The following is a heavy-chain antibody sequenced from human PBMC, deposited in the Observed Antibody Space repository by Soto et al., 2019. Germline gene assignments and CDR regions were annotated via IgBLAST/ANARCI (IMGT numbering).Heavy chain of an antibody. Sequence: EVQVVESGGGLVQPGESLRLSCVASGFTLTTFWMSWVRQAPGKGLEWVANIKQDGSDQNYVDCVKGRFTISRDNAKNSLLLQMSSLGAEDTAVYYCARDRRSFGNHYYDISGSLDAFDLWGQGTMVTVSS. CDR1: GFTLTTFW. CDR3: ARDRRSFGNHYYDISGSLDAFDL. D-gene: IGHD3-22*01. CDR2: IKQDGSDQ. V-gene: IGHV3-7*01. J-gene: IGHJ3*01.